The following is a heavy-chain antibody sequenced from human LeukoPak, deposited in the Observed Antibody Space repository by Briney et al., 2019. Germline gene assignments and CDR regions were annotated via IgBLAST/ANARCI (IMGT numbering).Heavy chain of an antibody. CDR2: ISSSSSYI. V-gene: IGHV3-21*01. CDR1: GFTFSSYS. D-gene: IGHD2-2*02. J-gene: IGHJ6*02. Sequence: PGGSLRLSCAASGFTFSSYSMNWVRQAPGKGLEWVSSISSSSSYIYYADSVKGRFTISRDNAKNSLYLQMNSLRAEDTAVYYCARDLYCSSTSCYSYGMDVWGQGTTVTVSS. CDR3: ARDLYCSSTSCYSYGMDV.